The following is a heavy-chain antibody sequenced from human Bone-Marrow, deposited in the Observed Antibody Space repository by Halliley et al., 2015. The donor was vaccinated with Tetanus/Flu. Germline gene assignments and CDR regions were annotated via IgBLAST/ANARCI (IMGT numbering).Heavy chain of an antibody. J-gene: IGHJ5*02. D-gene: IGHD3-16*02. CDR2: IYYGGST. CDR1: AGSIRSARHY. V-gene: IGHV4-39*07. Sequence: TLSLTCSVSAGSIRSARHYWGWIRQPPGKGLEWIGSIYYGGSTYFNPSLQSRLTISVDTSKNQLSLRLRSVTAADTAVYYCATVKRDHLRLSELSFGAWGQGTLVTVSS. CDR3: ATVKRDHLRLSELSFGA.